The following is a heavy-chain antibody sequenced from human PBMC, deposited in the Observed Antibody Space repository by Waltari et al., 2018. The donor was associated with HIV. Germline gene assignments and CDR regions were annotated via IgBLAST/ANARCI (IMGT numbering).Heavy chain of an antibody. D-gene: IGHD3-10*01. Sequence: QVQLQESGPGLVKASETLSLTCAVSGDSISSYNWWTCVRQPPGKGLEWIGEMYHSGSTNYNSSLKSRVTISVDKTNNQFSLKLTSVTAADTAVYYCTRVTSGGSGSSWFDTWGQGILVTVSS. CDR2: MYHSGST. J-gene: IGHJ5*02. V-gene: IGHV4-4*02. CDR1: GDSISSYNW. CDR3: TRVTSGGSGSSWFDT.